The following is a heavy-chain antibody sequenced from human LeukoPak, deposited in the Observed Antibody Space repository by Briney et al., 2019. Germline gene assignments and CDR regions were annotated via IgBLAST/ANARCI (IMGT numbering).Heavy chain of an antibody. V-gene: IGHV4-39*07. Sequence: PSETLSLTCTVSGGSISSSSDYWGWIRQAPGKGLEWIGSIYYHENTYYNSSLKSRVTISVDTSKNQFSLKLNSVTAADTAVYYCARGRYYDSSGYYYHWGQGTLVTVSS. D-gene: IGHD3-22*01. J-gene: IGHJ4*02. CDR3: ARGRYYDSSGYYYH. CDR2: IYYHENT. CDR1: GGSISSSSDY.